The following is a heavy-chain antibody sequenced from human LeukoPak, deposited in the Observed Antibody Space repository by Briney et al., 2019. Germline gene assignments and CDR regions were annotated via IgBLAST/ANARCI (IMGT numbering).Heavy chain of an antibody. J-gene: IGHJ4*02. Sequence: GWSLRLSCTASGFTFGDYAMSWVRQAPGKGLEWVGFIRSKAYGGTTEYAASVKGRFTISRDDSKSIAYLQMNSLKTEDTAVYYCTREVATITPYFDYWGQGTLVTVSS. CDR1: GFTFGDYA. CDR3: TREVATITPYFDY. CDR2: IRSKAYGGTT. D-gene: IGHD5-12*01. V-gene: IGHV3-49*04.